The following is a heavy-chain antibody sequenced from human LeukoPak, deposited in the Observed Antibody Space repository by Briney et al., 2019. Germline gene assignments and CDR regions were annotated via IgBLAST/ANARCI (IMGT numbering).Heavy chain of an antibody. Sequence: GRSLRISCAASGFTFSSYGMHWVRQAPGKGLEWVAVIWYDGSNKYYADSVKGRFTISRDNSKNTLYLQMNSLRAEDTAVYYCAREYSSSGYYYGMDVWGQGATVTVSS. V-gene: IGHV3-33*01. CDR1: GFTFSSYG. CDR2: IWYDGSNK. D-gene: IGHD6-6*01. J-gene: IGHJ6*02. CDR3: AREYSSSGYYYGMDV.